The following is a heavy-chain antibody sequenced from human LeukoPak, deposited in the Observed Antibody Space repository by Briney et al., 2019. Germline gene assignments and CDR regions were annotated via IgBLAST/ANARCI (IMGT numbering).Heavy chain of an antibody. D-gene: IGHD3-16*01. Sequence: SETLSLTCTVSGGSISSYYWSWIRQPPGKELEWIGYIYYSGSTNYNPSLKSRVTISVDTSKNQFSLKLSSVTAADTAVYYCARHLLGGPRQSYDAFDIWGQGTMVTVSS. V-gene: IGHV4-59*08. CDR2: IYYSGST. CDR3: ARHLLGGPRQSYDAFDI. J-gene: IGHJ3*02. CDR1: GGSISSYY.